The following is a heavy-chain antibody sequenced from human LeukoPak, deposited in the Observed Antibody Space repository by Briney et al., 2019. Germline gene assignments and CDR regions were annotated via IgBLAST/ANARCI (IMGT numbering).Heavy chain of an antibody. J-gene: IGHJ4*02. CDR3: AKSASGSYFDS. V-gene: IGHV3-23*01. CDR1: GFTFSDHY. Sequence: QAGGSLRLSCAASGFTFSDHYMDWVRQAPGKGLEWVSSVSGSGGDTHYADSVKGRFTISRDNSKNTLYLQMNSLRAEDTAVYYCAKSASGSYFDSWGQGTLVTVSS. D-gene: IGHD1-26*01. CDR2: VSGSGGDT.